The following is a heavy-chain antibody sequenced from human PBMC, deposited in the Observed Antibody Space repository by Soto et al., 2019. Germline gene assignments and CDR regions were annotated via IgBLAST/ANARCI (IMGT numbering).Heavy chain of an antibody. CDR3: SRGSTYYGFLT. J-gene: IGHJ5*02. CDR2: IYYIGTT. V-gene: IGHV4-30-4*01. CDR1: GDSMGSGDYY. D-gene: IGHD3-10*01. Sequence: QVQLQESGPGLVKPSQTLSLTCTVSGDSMGSGDYYWTWIRQPPGKGLEWIGYIYYIGTTFYNPSLESRVNISLDTSKNHFSLRLTSVTAAETAVYYCSRGSTYYGFLTWGQGTLVTVSS.